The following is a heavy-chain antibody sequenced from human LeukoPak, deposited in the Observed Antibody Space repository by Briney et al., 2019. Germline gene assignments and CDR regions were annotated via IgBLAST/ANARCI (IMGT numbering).Heavy chain of an antibody. J-gene: IGHJ6*03. CDR1: GYSISSGYY. V-gene: IGHV4-38-2*02. D-gene: IGHD2-15*01. CDR2: IYHSGST. CDR3: ARASGRLGYYYYMDV. Sequence: SETLSLTCTVSGYSISSGYYWGWIRQPPGKGLEWIGSIYHSGSTYYNPSLKSRVTISVDTSKNQFSLKLSSVTAADTAVYYCARASGRLGYYYYMDVWGKGTTVTVSS.